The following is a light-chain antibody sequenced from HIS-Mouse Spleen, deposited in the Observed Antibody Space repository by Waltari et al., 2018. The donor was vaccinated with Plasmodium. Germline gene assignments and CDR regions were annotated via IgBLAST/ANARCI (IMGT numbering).Light chain of an antibody. J-gene: IGKJ4*01. V-gene: IGKV1-13*02. Sequence: IQWSHSPSSLSASVGERVSITCRASQGISSALAWYQQKPGKAPKLLIYDASSLESGVPSRFSGSGSGTDFTLTISSLQSEDFATYYCQQFNSYPHTFGGGTKVEIK. CDR2: DAS. CDR3: QQFNSYPHT. CDR1: QGISSA.